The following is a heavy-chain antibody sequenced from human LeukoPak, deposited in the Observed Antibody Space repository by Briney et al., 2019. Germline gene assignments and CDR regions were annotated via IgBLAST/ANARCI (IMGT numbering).Heavy chain of an antibody. CDR1: GFTFDDYG. J-gene: IGHJ5*02. Sequence: GGSLRLSCAASGFTFDDYGMSWVRQAPGKGLEWVSGMNWNGGSTGYADSVKGRFTISRDNAKNSLYLQMNSLRAEDTALYYCARGTYDILTSNWFDPWGQGTLVTVSS. V-gene: IGHV3-20*04. D-gene: IGHD3-9*01. CDR3: ARGTYDILTSNWFDP. CDR2: MNWNGGST.